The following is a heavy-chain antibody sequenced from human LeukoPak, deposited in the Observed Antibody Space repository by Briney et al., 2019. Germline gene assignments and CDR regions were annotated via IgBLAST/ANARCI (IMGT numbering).Heavy chain of an antibody. CDR1: GFTFSYHY. V-gene: IGHV3-72*01. CDR2: IRKKVNSYTT. D-gene: IGHD1-26*01. Sequence: GGSLRLSCAASGFTFSYHYMDWLRQAPGKGLEWVGRIRKKVNSYTTEYAASVKGRFTISRDDSENSIFLQMNSLKSEDSAVYHCARVSCLAVGAIDYWGQGILVTVSS. CDR3: ARVSCLAVGAIDY. J-gene: IGHJ4*02.